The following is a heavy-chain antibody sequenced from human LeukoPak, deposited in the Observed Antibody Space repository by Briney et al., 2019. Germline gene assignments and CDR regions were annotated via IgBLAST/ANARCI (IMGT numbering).Heavy chain of an antibody. CDR1: GGSISSYY. Sequence: PSETMSLTCTVYGGSISSYYWSWIRQPPGKGLEWIGYIYYSGSTNYNPSIKSRVTISVDTSKNQFSLKLSSVTAADTAVYYCARGMATLDYWGQGTLVTVSS. D-gene: IGHD5-24*01. CDR3: ARGMATLDY. CDR2: IYYSGST. J-gene: IGHJ4*02. V-gene: IGHV4-59*01.